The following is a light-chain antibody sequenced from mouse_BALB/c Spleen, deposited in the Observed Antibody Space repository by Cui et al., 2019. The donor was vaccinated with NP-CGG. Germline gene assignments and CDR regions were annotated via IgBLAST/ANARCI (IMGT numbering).Light chain of an antibody. CDR3: ALWYSNHWM. CDR1: TGAVTTTNY. Sequence: QAVVTQESALTTSPGETVTLTCRSSTGAVTTTNYANWVQEKPDHLFTGLIGGTNNRIPGVSARFSGSLIGDKAALTITGAQTEDEAIYFCALWYSNHWMFGGGTKLTVL. V-gene: IGLV1*01. J-gene: IGLJ1*01. CDR2: GTN.